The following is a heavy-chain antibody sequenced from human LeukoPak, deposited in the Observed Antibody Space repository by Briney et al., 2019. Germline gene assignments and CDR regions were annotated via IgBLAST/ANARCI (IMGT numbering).Heavy chain of an antibody. J-gene: IGHJ4*02. CDR3: ARGGLRNYFDY. V-gene: IGHV4-61*02. CDR2: IYTSGST. Sequence: SETLSLTCTVSGGSISSGSYYWSWIRQPAGKGLEWIGRIYTSGSTNYNPSLKSRVTISVDTSKNQFSLKLSSVTAADTAVYYCARGGLRNYFDYWGQGTLVTVSS. CDR1: GGSISSGSYY.